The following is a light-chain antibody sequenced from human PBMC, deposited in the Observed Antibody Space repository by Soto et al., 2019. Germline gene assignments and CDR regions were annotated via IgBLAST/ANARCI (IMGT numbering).Light chain of an antibody. Sequence: DIQLTQSPSFLSASVGDRVTITCRASQAISSSLAWYQHNPGKAPKLLIYAASTLQNGVPSRFSGSGSGTEFALTISRLQPEDFATYYCQHLNDYRYTFGQGTKVEIK. V-gene: IGKV1-9*01. CDR2: AAS. CDR1: QAISSS. CDR3: QHLNDYRYT. J-gene: IGKJ2*01.